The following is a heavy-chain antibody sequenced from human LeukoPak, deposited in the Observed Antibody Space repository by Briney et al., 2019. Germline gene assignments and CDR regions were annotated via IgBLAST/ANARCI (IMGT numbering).Heavy chain of an antibody. Sequence: SETLSLTCTVSGGSISSSSYYWGWIRQPPGKGLEWSWHIYYSGSTNYNPSLKSRVTISVDTSKNQFSLKVSSVTAADTAVYYCARDIRAAGTFFDYWGQGTLVTVSS. CDR2: IYYSGST. D-gene: IGHD6-13*01. CDR3: ARDIRAAGTFFDY. CDR1: GGSISSSSYY. J-gene: IGHJ4*02. V-gene: IGHV4-61*05.